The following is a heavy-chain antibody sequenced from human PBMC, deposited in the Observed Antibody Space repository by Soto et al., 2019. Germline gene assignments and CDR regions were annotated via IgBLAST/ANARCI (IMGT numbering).Heavy chain of an antibody. CDR3: AARNMVRGATEAYYYGMDV. Sequence: SETLSLTCAVSGGSISSSNWWSWVRQPPGKGLEWIGEIYHSGSTNYNPSLKSRVTISVDKSKNQFSLKLGSVTAADTAVYYCAARNMVRGATEAYYYGMDVWGQGTTVTVSS. J-gene: IGHJ6*02. D-gene: IGHD3-10*01. V-gene: IGHV4-4*02. CDR2: IYHSGST. CDR1: GGSISSSNW.